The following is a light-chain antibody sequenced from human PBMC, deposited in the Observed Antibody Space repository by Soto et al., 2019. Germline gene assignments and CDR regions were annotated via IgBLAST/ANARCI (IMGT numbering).Light chain of an antibody. CDR3: SSYTSSSTPVV. Sequence: QSALTQPASVSGSPGQSITISCTGTSSDVGGYNYVSWYQQHPGKAPKLMIYEVSNRASGVSNRFSGSKSGNTASLTISGLQAEDEADYYCSSYTSSSTPVVFGGGTKLTVL. J-gene: IGLJ2*01. CDR1: SSDVGGYNY. V-gene: IGLV2-14*01. CDR2: EVS.